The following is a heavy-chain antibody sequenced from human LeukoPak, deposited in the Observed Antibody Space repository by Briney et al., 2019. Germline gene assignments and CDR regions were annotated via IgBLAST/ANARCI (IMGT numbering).Heavy chain of an antibody. J-gene: IGHJ6*03. CDR2: ITWNSGAT. CDR1: GFTFDDYA. V-gene: IGHV3-9*01. CDR3: ARDPGYHFYYYMDV. Sequence: GGSLRLSCAASGFTFDDYAMHWVRQTPGKGLEWVSGITWNSGATDYADSVKGRFTISRDNAKNSLSLQMNSLRLEDTALYFCARDPGYHFYYYMDVWGKGTTVTVSS.